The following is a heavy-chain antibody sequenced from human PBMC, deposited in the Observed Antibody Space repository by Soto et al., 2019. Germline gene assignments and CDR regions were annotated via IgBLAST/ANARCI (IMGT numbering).Heavy chain of an antibody. CDR1: GFILSDCA. Sequence: EVQLVESGGGLVQPGGSLRLSCATSGFILSDCAMNWVRQAPGKGLEWVSNISSSSSVIDYADSVKGRFTVSRDNARNAMYLQMKSLRAEGTAVYYWARDLSWGYNWYYYMDFWGQGTPVSVSS. CDR2: ISSSSSVI. CDR3: ARDLSWGYNWYYYMDF. J-gene: IGHJ6*03. V-gene: IGHV3-48*01. D-gene: IGHD1-20*01.